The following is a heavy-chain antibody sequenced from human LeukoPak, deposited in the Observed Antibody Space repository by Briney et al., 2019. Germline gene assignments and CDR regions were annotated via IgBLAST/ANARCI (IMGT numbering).Heavy chain of an antibody. V-gene: IGHV4-38-2*01. CDR2: IYHSGST. Sequence: SETLSLTCAVSGYSISSGYYWGWIQQPPGKGLEWIGSIYHSGSTYYNPSLKSRVTISVDTSKNQFSLKLSSVTAADTAVYYCARLLGGVIVGNWFDPWGQGTLVTVSS. J-gene: IGHJ5*02. CDR1: GYSISSGYY. CDR3: ARLLGGVIVGNWFDP. D-gene: IGHD3-16*02.